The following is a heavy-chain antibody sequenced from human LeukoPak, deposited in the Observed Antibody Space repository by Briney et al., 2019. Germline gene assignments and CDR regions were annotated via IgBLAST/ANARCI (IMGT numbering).Heavy chain of an antibody. Sequence: KPSETLSLTCTVSGGSISSYYWSWIRQPPGKGLEWIGYIYYSGSTNYNPSLKSRVTISVDTSKTQFSLKLSSVTAADTAVHYCARALRDDNGDYLFDYWGQGTLVTVSS. D-gene: IGHD4-17*01. J-gene: IGHJ4*02. CDR1: GGSISSYY. CDR2: IYYSGST. CDR3: ARALRDDNGDYLFDY. V-gene: IGHV4-59*01.